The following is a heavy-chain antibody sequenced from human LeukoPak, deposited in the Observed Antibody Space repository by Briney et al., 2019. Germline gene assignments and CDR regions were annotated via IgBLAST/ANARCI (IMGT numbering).Heavy chain of an antibody. D-gene: IGHD3-22*01. Sequence: GVSLRLSCATTGFIFSDYSMSWVRQAPGEGLEWLSFISTSSNTIYYADSVKGRFTVSRDNAKNSLYLQMNSLTGEDTAAYYCARGAAHSYGYFSDYWGQGILVIVSS. CDR3: ARGAAHSYGYFSDY. V-gene: IGHV3-48*01. CDR2: ISTSSNTI. J-gene: IGHJ4*02. CDR1: GFIFSDYS.